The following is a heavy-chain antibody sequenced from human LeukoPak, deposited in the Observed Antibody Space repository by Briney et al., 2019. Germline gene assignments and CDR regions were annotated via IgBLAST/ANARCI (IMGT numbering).Heavy chain of an antibody. D-gene: IGHD3-10*01. Sequence: SETLSLTCAVSGYSISSGYYWAWIRQSPGKGLEYIGSIFHTGSTYYKPSLKSRITMSVHTSKNEFSLKVTSVSAADTAVYYCARASYASGSLIDCWGQGTLVTVSS. CDR3: ARASYASGSLIDC. CDR1: GYSISSGYY. CDR2: IFHTGST. V-gene: IGHV4-38-2*01. J-gene: IGHJ4*02.